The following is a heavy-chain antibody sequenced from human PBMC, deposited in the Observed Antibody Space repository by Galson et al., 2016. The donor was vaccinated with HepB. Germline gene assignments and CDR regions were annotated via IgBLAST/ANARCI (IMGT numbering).Heavy chain of an antibody. CDR1: GFTFRSHW. Sequence: SLRLSCAASGFTFRSHWMTWVRQPPGEGLEWVASIKQDGSNQIYLDSVKGRFTISRDNAENSLYLQMSSLGAEDTAVYYCARVSLIAAAGHGQGAPDYWGQGTLVTVSS. J-gene: IGHJ4*02. D-gene: IGHD6-13*01. CDR2: IKQDGSNQ. V-gene: IGHV3-7*04. CDR3: ARVSLIAAAGHGQGAPDY.